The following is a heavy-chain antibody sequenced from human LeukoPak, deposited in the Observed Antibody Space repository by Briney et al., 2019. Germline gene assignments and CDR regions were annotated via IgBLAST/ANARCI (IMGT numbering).Heavy chain of an antibody. J-gene: IGHJ4*02. D-gene: IGHD6-13*01. CDR1: VGSISSYY. CDR2: IYTSGST. V-gene: IGHV4-4*07. CDR3: ARESRYISSWYTDY. Sequence: PPETLSLTCTVSVGSISSYYWSWIRQPAGKGLEWIGRIYTSGSTNYNPSLKSRVTMSVDTSKSQFSLKLSSVTAADTAVYYCARESRYISSWYTDYWGQGTLVTVSS.